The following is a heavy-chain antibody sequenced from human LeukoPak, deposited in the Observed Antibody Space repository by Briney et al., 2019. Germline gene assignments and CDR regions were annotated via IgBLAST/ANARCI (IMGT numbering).Heavy chain of an antibody. Sequence: PSETLSLTCAVYGGSFSGYYWSWIRQPPGKGLEWIGEINHSGSTNYNPSLKSRVTTSVDTSKNQFSLKLSSVTAADTAVYYCARAPTLLWFGESSSPYYFDYWGQGTLVTVSS. D-gene: IGHD3-10*01. V-gene: IGHV4-34*01. CDR2: INHSGST. J-gene: IGHJ4*02. CDR3: ARAPTLLWFGESSSPYYFDY. CDR1: GGSFSGYY.